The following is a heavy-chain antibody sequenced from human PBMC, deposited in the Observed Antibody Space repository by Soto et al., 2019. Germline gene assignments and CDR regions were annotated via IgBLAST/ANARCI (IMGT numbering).Heavy chain of an antibody. CDR2: INSDGSST. D-gene: IGHD6-13*01. J-gene: IGHJ4*02. CDR1: GFTFSSYW. CDR3: AKDRPYSSFDY. V-gene: IGHV3-74*01. Sequence: LRLSCAASGFTFSSYWMHWVRQAPGQGLVWVSRINSDGSSTSYADSVKGRFTISRDNAKNTLYLQMNSLRAEDTAVYYCAKDRPYSSFDYWGQGTLVTVSS.